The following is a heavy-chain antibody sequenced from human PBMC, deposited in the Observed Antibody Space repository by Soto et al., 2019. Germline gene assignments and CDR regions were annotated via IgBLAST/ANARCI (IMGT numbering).Heavy chain of an antibody. Sequence: AVGSLRLSCAASGFTFSSYGMHWVRQAPGKGLEWVAVISYDGSNKYYADSVKGRFTISRDNSKNTLYLQMNSLRAEDTAVYYCAKDREYSSSWTSRYYGMDVWGQGTTVTVSS. CDR2: ISYDGSNK. CDR1: GFTFSSYG. V-gene: IGHV3-30*18. CDR3: AKDREYSSSWTSRYYGMDV. D-gene: IGHD6-13*01. J-gene: IGHJ6*02.